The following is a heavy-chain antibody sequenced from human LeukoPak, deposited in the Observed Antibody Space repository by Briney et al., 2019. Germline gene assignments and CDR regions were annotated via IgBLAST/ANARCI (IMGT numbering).Heavy chain of an antibody. CDR2: ININSGGT. V-gene: IGHV1-2*06. CDR3: ARDSGITGTTGAIDY. CDR1: GYTFTGYY. J-gene: IGHJ4*02. D-gene: IGHD1-20*01. Sequence: ASVKVSCTASGYTFTGYYMHWVRQAPGQGLEWMGRININSGGTSYAQKFQGRVTLTRDTSITTAFMELSRLRSDDTAVYYCARDSGITGTTGAIDYWGQGTLVTVSS.